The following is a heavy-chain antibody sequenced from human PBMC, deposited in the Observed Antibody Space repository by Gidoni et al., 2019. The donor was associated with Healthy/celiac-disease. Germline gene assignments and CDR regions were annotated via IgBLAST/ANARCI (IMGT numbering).Heavy chain of an antibody. Sequence: QVQLVESGGGVVQPGRSLRLSCAASGFTFSSYGMHWVRQAPGKGLEWVAVISYDGSNKYYADSVKGRFTISRDNSKNTLYLQMNSLRAEDTAVYYCAKTRIAAAEKRAFDYWGQGTLVTVSS. CDR3: AKTRIAAAEKRAFDY. CDR1: GFTFSSYG. V-gene: IGHV3-30*18. J-gene: IGHJ4*02. CDR2: ISYDGSNK. D-gene: IGHD6-13*01.